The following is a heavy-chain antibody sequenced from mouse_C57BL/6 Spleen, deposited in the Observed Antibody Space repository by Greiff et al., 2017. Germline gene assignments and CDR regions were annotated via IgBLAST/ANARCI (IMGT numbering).Heavy chain of an antibody. Sequence: EVQLVESGGGLVKPGGSLKLSCAASGFTFSDYGMHWVRQAPEKGLEWVAYISSGSSTIYYADTVKGRFTISRDNAKNTLFLQMTSLRSEDTAMYYCARGELGPFAYWGQGTLVTVSA. CDR3: ARGELGPFAY. CDR1: GFTFSDYG. CDR2: ISSGSSTI. D-gene: IGHD4-1*01. J-gene: IGHJ3*01. V-gene: IGHV5-17*01.